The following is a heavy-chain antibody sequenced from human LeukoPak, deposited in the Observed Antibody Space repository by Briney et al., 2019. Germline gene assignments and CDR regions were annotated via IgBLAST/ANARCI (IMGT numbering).Heavy chain of an antibody. CDR2: INHSGST. CDR3: ARGPAAIFGVVIIPIGY. D-gene: IGHD3-3*01. CDR1: GGSFSGYY. Sequence: PSETLSLTCAVYGGSFSGYYWSWIRQPPGKGLEWIGEINHSGSTNYNPSLKSRVTISVDTSKNQFSLKLSSVTAADTAVYYCARGPAAIFGVVIIPIGYWGQGTLVTVSS. V-gene: IGHV4-34*01. J-gene: IGHJ4*02.